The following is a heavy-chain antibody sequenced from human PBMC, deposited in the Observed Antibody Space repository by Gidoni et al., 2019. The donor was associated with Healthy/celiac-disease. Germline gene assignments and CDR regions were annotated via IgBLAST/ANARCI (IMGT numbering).Heavy chain of an antibody. J-gene: IGHJ4*02. V-gene: IGHV3-33*01. Sequence: QVQLVESGGGVVQPGRSLRLSCAASGFTFSSYGMHWVRQAPGKGLEWVAVIWYDGSNKYYADSVKGRFTISRDNSKNTLYLQMNSLRAEDTAVYYCARDGGIQLWPGYFDYWGQGTLVTVSS. CDR2: IWYDGSNK. CDR3: ARDGGIQLWPGYFDY. D-gene: IGHD5-18*01. CDR1: GFTFSSYG.